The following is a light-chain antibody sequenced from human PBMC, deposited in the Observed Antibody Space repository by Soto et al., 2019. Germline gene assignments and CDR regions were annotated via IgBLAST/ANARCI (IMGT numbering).Light chain of an antibody. J-gene: IGKJ1*01. Sequence: IQMTQSPSSLSASVGDRVTITCRASQGIRNDLGWYQQKPGKAPELLIYAASTLQSGVPSRFSGSGSGTDFTLTISSLQPEDSATYYCQQLNTYPPWTFGQGTKVDI. CDR1: QGIRND. V-gene: IGKV1-17*01. CDR3: QQLNTYPPWT. CDR2: AAS.